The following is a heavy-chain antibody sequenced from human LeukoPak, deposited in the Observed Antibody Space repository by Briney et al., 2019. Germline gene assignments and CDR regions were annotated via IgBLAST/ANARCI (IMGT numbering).Heavy chain of an antibody. J-gene: IGHJ4*02. CDR1: GFTFSSYA. D-gene: IGHD7-27*01. V-gene: IGHV3-30*04. Sequence: GGSLRLSCAASGFTFSSYAMHWVRQAPGKGLEWVAVISYDGSNKYHADSVKGRFTISRDNSKNTLYLQMNRLGAEDTAIYYCVQDWAWGAFGYWGQGTLVTVSS. CDR3: VQDWAWGAFGY. CDR2: ISYDGSNK.